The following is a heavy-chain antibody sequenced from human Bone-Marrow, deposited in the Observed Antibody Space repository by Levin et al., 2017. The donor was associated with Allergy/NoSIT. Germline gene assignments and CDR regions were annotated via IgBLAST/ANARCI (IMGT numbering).Heavy chain of an antibody. D-gene: IGHD1-14*01. J-gene: IGHJ4*02. CDR2: VYPGDSDS. Sequence: GESLKISCQGSGYSFTTYWIAWVRQMPGKGLEWMGIVYPGDSDSRYSPSFQGQVTMSADESVSTAYLQWNSLKASDTAMYYCARRVGLNPPYFDSWGQGTLVTVSS. CDR3: ARRVGLNPPYFDS. CDR1: GYSFTTYW. V-gene: IGHV5-51*01.